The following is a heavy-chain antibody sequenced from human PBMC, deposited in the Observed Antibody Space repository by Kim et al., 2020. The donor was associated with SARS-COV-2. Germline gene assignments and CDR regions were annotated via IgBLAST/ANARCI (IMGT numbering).Heavy chain of an antibody. V-gene: IGHV1-24*01. CDR1: GYTLTELS. CDR3: ATAIGPHRPFDY. CDR2: FDPEDGET. D-gene: IGHD3-10*01. J-gene: IGHJ4*02. Sequence: ASVKVSCKVSGYTLTELSMHWVRQAPGKGLEWMGGFDPEDGETIYAQKFQGRVTMTEDTSTDTAYMELSSLRSEDTAVYYCATAIGPHRPFDYWGQGTLVTVSS.